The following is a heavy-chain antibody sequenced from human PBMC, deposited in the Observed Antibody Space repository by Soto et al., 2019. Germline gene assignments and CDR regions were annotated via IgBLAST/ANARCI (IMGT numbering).Heavy chain of an antibody. D-gene: IGHD6-13*01. CDR2: ISGSGGST. CDR1: GFTFSSYA. Sequence: GESLKISCAASGFTFSSYAMSWVRQAPGKGLEWVSAISGSGGSTYYADSVKGRFTISRDNSKNTLYLQMNSLRAEDTAVYYCAKDGSSSWFDYWGQGTLVTVSS. CDR3: AKDGSSSWFDY. J-gene: IGHJ4*02. V-gene: IGHV3-23*01.